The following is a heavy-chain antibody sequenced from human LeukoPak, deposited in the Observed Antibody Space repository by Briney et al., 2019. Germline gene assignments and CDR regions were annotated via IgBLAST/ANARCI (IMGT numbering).Heavy chain of an antibody. D-gene: IGHD3-3*01. Sequence: GGSLRLSCAASGFTFSSYAMHWVRQAPGKGLEYVSAISSNGGSTYYANSVKGGFTISRDNSKNTLYLQMGSLRAEDMAVYYCARSMLRFLEWLPVDYWGQGTLVTVSS. CDR2: ISSNGGST. CDR3: ARSMLRFLEWLPVDY. J-gene: IGHJ4*02. CDR1: GFTFSSYA. V-gene: IGHV3-64*01.